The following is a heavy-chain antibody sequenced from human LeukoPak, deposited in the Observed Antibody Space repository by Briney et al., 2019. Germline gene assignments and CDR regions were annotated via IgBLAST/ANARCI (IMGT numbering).Heavy chain of an antibody. Sequence: GRSLRLSCAASGLIFSSYGMHWVRQAPGKGLEWVAVIWYDGSNKFYADSVKGRFTISRDNSKNTLYLQMNSLRAEDTAVYYCATYGDCRRRDWYFDLWGRGTLVTVSS. CDR2: IWYDGSNK. V-gene: IGHV3-33*01. CDR3: ATYGDCRRRDWYFDL. J-gene: IGHJ2*01. D-gene: IGHD4-17*01. CDR1: GLIFSSYG.